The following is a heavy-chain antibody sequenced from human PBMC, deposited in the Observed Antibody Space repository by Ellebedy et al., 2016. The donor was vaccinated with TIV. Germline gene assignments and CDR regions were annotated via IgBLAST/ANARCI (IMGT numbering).Heavy chain of an antibody. CDR3: ARGGRDQWLIDY. Sequence: GESLKISCVASGFTFSNYWIHWVRQAPGKGLVWLSRINRDGSSANYADSVKGRFSISRDNSKNTFYVQMNSLRADETAVYYCARGGRDQWLIDYWGQGTLVTVSS. CDR1: GFTFSNYW. CDR2: INRDGSSA. V-gene: IGHV3-74*01. D-gene: IGHD6-19*01. J-gene: IGHJ4*02.